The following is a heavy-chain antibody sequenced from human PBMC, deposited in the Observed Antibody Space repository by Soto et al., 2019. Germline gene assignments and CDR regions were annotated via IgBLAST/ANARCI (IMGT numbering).Heavy chain of an antibody. CDR3: AKDSSYIAPYYYGMDV. D-gene: IGHD6-13*01. J-gene: IGHJ6*02. CDR1: GFTFDDYT. Sequence: TGGSLRLSCAASGFTFDDYTMHWVRQAPGKGLEWVPLISWDGGSTYYADSVKGRFTISRDNSKNSLYLQMNSLGTEDTALYYCAKDSSYIAPYYYGMDVWGQGTTVTVSS. CDR2: ISWDGGST. V-gene: IGHV3-43*01.